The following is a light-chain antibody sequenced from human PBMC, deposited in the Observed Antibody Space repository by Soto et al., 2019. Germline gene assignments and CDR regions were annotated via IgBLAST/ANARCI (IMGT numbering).Light chain of an antibody. CDR3: TSYTNSSTLGV. CDR1: SSDFGAYNY. CDR2: EVS. Sequence: QSALTQPASVSGSPGQSITMSCAGTSSDFGAYNYVSWYQQHPGKAPKLMIYEVSNRPSGVSNRFSGSKSGDTASLTISGLQAEDEAAYYSTSYTNSSTLGVFGTGTKVTVL. J-gene: IGLJ1*01. V-gene: IGLV2-14*01.